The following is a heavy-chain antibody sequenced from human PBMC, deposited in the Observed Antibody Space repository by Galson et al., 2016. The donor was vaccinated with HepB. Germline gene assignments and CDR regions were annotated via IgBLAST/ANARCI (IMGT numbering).Heavy chain of an antibody. J-gene: IGHJ4*02. Sequence: QSGAEVKNPGESLKISRKVSGYTFTSYWIGWVRQMPGKGLEWMGIIYPSDSDTKYSPSFQGQVTISVDKSISTAFLQWASLKASDTAVYYCARGGDYDSSGRFDYWGQGTLVTVSS. CDR3: ARGGDYDSSGRFDY. D-gene: IGHD3-22*01. CDR1: GYTFTSYW. CDR2: IYPSDSDT. V-gene: IGHV5-51*01.